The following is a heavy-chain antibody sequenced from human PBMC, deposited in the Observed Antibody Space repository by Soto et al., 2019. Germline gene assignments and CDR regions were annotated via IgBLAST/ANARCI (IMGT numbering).Heavy chain of an antibody. CDR3: ARDVRSSSWYPPPFGY. CDR1: GYTFTSYG. D-gene: IGHD6-13*01. Sequence: ASVKVSCKASGYTFTSYGISWVRQAPGQGLEWMGWISAYNGNTNYAQKLQGRVTMTTDTSTSTAYMELRSLRSDDTAVYYCARDVRSSSWYPPPFGYWGQGTLVTVSS. J-gene: IGHJ4*02. V-gene: IGHV1-18*01. CDR2: ISAYNGNT.